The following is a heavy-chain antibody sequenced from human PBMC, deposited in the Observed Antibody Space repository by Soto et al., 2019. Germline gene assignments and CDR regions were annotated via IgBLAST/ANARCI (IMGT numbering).Heavy chain of an antibody. D-gene: IGHD2-21*02. CDR1: GFTFSSYS. J-gene: IGHJ6*02. V-gene: IGHV3-21*01. CDR3: ARDRNPYCGGDCYPYYYYGLDV. CDR2: ISSSSSYI. Sequence: GGSLRLSCAASGFTFSSYSMNWVRQAPGKGLEWVSSISSSSSYIYYADSVKGRFTISRDNAKNSLYLQMNSLRAEDTAVYYCARDRNPYCGGDCYPYYYYGLDVWGQGTTVTVSS.